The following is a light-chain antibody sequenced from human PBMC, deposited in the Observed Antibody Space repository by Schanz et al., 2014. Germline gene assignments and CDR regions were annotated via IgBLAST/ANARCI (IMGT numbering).Light chain of an antibody. CDR1: QGISTW. V-gene: IGKV1D-16*01. J-gene: IGKJ2*02. CDR3: QQYDNYSCT. Sequence: DIQMTQSPSSVSASVGDRVTITCRASQGISTWLAWYQQQPGRAPKLLIYAASTLNSGVPSRFSGSGSGTDFTLTITSLQPDDFATYYCQQYDNYSCTFGQGTKLELK. CDR2: AAS.